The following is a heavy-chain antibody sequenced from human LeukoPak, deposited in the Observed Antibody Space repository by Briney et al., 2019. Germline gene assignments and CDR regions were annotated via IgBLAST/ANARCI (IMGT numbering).Heavy chain of an antibody. CDR3: ARTRDCGDYGEN. Sequence: SVKVSCKASGGTFSSYAISWVRQAPGQGLEWMGGIIPILGIANYAQKFQGRVTITADKSTSTAYMELSSLRSEVTAVYYCARTRDCGDYGENWGQGTLVTVSS. CDR1: GGTFSSYA. D-gene: IGHD4-17*01. CDR2: IIPILGIA. V-gene: IGHV1-69*10. J-gene: IGHJ4*02.